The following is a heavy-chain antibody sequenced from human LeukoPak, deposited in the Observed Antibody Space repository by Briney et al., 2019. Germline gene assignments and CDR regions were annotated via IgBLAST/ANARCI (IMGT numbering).Heavy chain of an antibody. V-gene: IGHV4-39*07. D-gene: IGHD5-18*01. J-gene: IGHJ3*02. CDR3: ARRDTAGAFDI. CDR2: MYYGGST. Sequence: SETLSLTCTVSGGSISSSSYYWVWIRQPPGKGLEWIGSMYYGGSTYYNPSLESRVTISIDTSKNQFSLKLSSVTAADTAVYYCARRDTAGAFDIWGQGTMVTVSS. CDR1: GGSISSSSYY.